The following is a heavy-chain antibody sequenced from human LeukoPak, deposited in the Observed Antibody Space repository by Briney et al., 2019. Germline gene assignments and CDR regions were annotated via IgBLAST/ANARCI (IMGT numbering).Heavy chain of an antibody. Sequence: SSETLSLTCTVSGGSISSGGYYWSWIRQHPGKGLEWIGYIYYSGSTYYNPSLKSRFTISVDTSKNQFSLKLSSVTAADTAVYYCAREDTAMVQFDYCGQGTLVTVSS. D-gene: IGHD5-18*01. CDR3: AREDTAMVQFDY. J-gene: IGHJ4*02. CDR2: IYYSGST. CDR1: GGSISSGGYY. V-gene: IGHV4-31*03.